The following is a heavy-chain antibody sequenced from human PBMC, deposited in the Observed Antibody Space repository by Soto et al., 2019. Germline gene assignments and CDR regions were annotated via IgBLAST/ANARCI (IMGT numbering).Heavy chain of an antibody. D-gene: IGHD3-22*01. V-gene: IGHV3-21*01. J-gene: IGHJ4*02. CDR2: ITSSRSYI. Sequence: EVQLVESGGGLVKPGGSLRLACAASGFTFSLYSMIWVRQAPGKGLEWVASITSSRSYIYYEDSLKGRFTISRDNAKNSRFLQLDSLRAEDTAVYFCVRARSTDSRPDYWGQGTLVTVSS. CDR3: VRARSTDSRPDY. CDR1: GFTFSLYS.